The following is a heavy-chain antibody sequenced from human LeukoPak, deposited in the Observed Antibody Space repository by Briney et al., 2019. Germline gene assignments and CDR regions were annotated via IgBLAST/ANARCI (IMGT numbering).Heavy chain of an antibody. Sequence: GGSLRLSCAASGFTFSSYWMHWVRQAPGKGLEWVAVIWYDASNVYYADSVKGRFTISRDNSRNTLFLQMNSLRVEDTAVYYCAVWNDERRLDYWGQGTLVTVSS. J-gene: IGHJ4*02. CDR2: IWYDASNV. D-gene: IGHD1-1*01. CDR1: GFTFSSYW. V-gene: IGHV3-33*08. CDR3: AVWNDERRLDY.